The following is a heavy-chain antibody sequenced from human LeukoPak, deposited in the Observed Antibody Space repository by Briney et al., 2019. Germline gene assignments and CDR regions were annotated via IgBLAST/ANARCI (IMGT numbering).Heavy chain of an antibody. CDR2: IYYSGST. CDR3: ASGPGYSSSWVDAFDI. V-gene: IGHV4-30-4*08. CDR1: GGSISSGDYY. J-gene: IGHJ3*02. D-gene: IGHD6-13*01. Sequence: SETLSLTXTVSGGSISSGDYYWSWIRQPPGKGLEWIGYIYYSGSTYYNPSLKSRVTISVDTSKNQFSLKLSSVTAADTAVYYCASGPGYSSSWVDAFDIWGQGTMVTVSS.